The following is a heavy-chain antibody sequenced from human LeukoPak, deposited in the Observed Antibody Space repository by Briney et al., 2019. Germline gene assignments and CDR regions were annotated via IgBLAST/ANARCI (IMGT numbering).Heavy chain of an antibody. CDR2: ISSSGSTI. V-gene: IGHV3-11*01. Sequence: GGSLRLSCAASGFTFSDYYMSWIRQAPGKGLEWVSYISSSGSTIYYADSVEGRFTISRDNAKNSLYLQMNSLRAEDTAVYYCASAWHLGIVVVMLDSWGQGTLVTVSS. J-gene: IGHJ4*02. D-gene: IGHD3-22*01. CDR3: ASAWHLGIVVVMLDS. CDR1: GFTFSDYY.